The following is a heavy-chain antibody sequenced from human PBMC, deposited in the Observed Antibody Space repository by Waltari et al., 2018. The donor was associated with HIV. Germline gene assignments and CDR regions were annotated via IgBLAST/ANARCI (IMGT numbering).Heavy chain of an antibody. CDR1: GFTFTSSA. CDR2: IVVGSGNT. Sequence: HMQLVQSGPEVKKPGTSVKVSCKASGFTFTSSAVQWVRQARGQRLEWIGWIVVGSGNTNYAQKFQERVTITRDMSTSTAYMELSSLRSEDTAVYYCAADRHDYGDYVDYWGQGTLVTVSS. J-gene: IGHJ4*02. D-gene: IGHD4-17*01. V-gene: IGHV1-58*01. CDR3: AADRHDYGDYVDY.